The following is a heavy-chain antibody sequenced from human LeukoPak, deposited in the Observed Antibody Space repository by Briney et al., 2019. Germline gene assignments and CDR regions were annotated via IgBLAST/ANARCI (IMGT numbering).Heavy chain of an antibody. CDR3: ARGSYYGSGSYFYYFDY. Sequence: ASETLSLTCTVSGGSISSGSYYWSWIRQPAGKGLEWIGRIYTSGSTNYNPSLKSRVTISVDTSKNQFSLKLSSVTAADTAVYYCARGSYYGSGSYFYYFDYWGQGTLVTVSS. D-gene: IGHD3-10*01. J-gene: IGHJ4*02. CDR2: IYTSGST. V-gene: IGHV4-61*02. CDR1: GGSISSGSYY.